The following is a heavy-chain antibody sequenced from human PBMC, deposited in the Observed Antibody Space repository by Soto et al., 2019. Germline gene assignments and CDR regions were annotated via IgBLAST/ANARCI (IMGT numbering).Heavy chain of an antibody. CDR1: GFTFSSYA. D-gene: IGHD6-19*01. J-gene: IGHJ6*02. CDR2: ISYDGSNK. Sequence: PGGSLRLSCAASGFTFSSYAMHWVRQAPGKGLEWVAVISYDGSNKYYADSVKGRFTISRDNSKNTLYLQMNSLRAEDTAVYYCARDPRWLASYYGMDVWGQGTTVTGS. V-gene: IGHV3-30-3*01. CDR3: ARDPRWLASYYGMDV.